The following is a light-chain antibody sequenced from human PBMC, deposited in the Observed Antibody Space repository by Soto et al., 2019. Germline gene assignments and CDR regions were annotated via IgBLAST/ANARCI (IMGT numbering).Light chain of an antibody. V-gene: IGKV4-1*01. CDR2: WAS. J-gene: IGKJ2*01. Sequence: DIVMTQSPEYLAVSLGERATINCKSSQNVLYSSNNKNLIAWYQQKPGQPPKLLIYWASTRESGVPDRFSGSGSGRELTLTISSLQAEAVAVYYCQQYYSPPRYTFGQGTRLEIK. CDR1: QNVLYSSNNKNL. CDR3: QQYYSPPRYT.